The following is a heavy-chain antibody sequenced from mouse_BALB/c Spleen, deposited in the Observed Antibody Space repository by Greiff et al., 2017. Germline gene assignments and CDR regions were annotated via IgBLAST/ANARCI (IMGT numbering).Heavy chain of an antibody. D-gene: IGHD1-2*01. Sequence: EVKLQESGTVLARPGASVKMSCKASGYSFTSYWMHWVKQRPGQGLEWIGAIYPGNSDTSYNQKFKGKAKLTAVTSASTAYMELSSLTNEDSAVYYCTRTEFITTAAYYYAMDYWGQGTSVTVSS. J-gene: IGHJ4*01. CDR2: IYPGNSDT. CDR1: GYSFTSYW. V-gene: IGHV1-5*01. CDR3: TRTEFITTAAYYYAMDY.